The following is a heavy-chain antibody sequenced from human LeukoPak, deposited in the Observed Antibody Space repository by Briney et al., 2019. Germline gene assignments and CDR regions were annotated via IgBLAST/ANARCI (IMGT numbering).Heavy chain of an antibody. Sequence: GGSLRLSCVASGFTFSSYGIHWVRQAPGKGLEWVALIWYDGSNKYYADSVKGRFTISRDNSKNTVYLQMNSLRADDTAVYYCAREGGGALDYWGQGALVTVSS. CDR3: AREGGGALDY. D-gene: IGHD3-10*01. CDR2: IWYDGSNK. J-gene: IGHJ4*02. CDR1: GFTFSSYG. V-gene: IGHV3-33*01.